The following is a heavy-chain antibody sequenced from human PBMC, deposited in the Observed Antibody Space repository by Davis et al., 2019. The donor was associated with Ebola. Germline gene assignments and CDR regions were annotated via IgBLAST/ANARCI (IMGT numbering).Heavy chain of an antibody. CDR3: ARQGWSGYSLRHWLDP. D-gene: IGHD3-3*01. Sequence: GSLRLSCTVSGGSIISSSSYWGWIRQPPRKGLEWIGSIYYSGITYYNPSLRSRVTISVDTSKNQFSLKLRSVTAADTAVYYCARQGWSGYSLRHWLDPWGRGTLVTVSS. J-gene: IGHJ5*02. CDR2: IYYSGIT. CDR1: GGSIISSSSY. V-gene: IGHV4-39*01.